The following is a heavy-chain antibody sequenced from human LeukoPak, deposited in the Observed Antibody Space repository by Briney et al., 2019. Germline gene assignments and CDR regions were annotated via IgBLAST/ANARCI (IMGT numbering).Heavy chain of an antibody. J-gene: IGHJ4*02. CDR2: IYSGGST. CDR1: GFTFSGYS. V-gene: IGHV3-53*01. D-gene: IGHD3-3*01. Sequence: GALRLSCAASGFTFSGYSMNWVRQAPGKGLEWVSVIYSGGSTYYADSVKGRFTISRDNSKNTLYLQMNSLRAEDTAVYYCARDTNYWGQGTLVTVSS. CDR3: ARDTNY.